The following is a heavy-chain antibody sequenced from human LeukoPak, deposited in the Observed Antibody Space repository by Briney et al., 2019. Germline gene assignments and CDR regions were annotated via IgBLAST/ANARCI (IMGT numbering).Heavy chain of an antibody. J-gene: IGHJ6*03. CDR2: INPNSGGT. Sequence: ASVKVSCKASGGTFSRYAISWVRQAPGQGLEWMGWINPNSGGTNYAQKFQGRVTITRNTSISTAYMELSSLRSEDTAVYYCARRAVGNSYYYYMDVWGKGTTVTVSS. D-gene: IGHD6-19*01. CDR1: GGTFSRYA. V-gene: IGHV1-8*03. CDR3: ARRAVGNSYYYYMDV.